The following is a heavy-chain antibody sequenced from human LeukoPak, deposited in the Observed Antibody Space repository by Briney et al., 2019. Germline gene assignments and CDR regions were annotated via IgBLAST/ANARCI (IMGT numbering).Heavy chain of an antibody. Sequence: SETLSLTCTVSGYSISSGYYWGWIRQPPGKGLEWIGSIYHSGSTYYIPSLKGRVTISVDTSNNQFSLKLSSVTAADTAVYYCARGVSGNWFDPWGQGTLVTVSS. V-gene: IGHV4-38-2*02. CDR2: IYHSGST. D-gene: IGHD3-10*01. CDR3: ARGVSGNWFDP. J-gene: IGHJ5*02. CDR1: GYSISSGYY.